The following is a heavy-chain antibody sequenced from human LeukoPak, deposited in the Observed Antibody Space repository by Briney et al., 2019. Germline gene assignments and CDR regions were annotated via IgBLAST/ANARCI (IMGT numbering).Heavy chain of an antibody. CDR1: GGSISSGDYY. CDR2: IYYSGST. D-gene: IGHD5-12*01. V-gene: IGHV4-30-4*01. J-gene: IGHJ4*02. CDR3: AAQDIVATIGS. Sequence: PSETLSLTCTVSGGSISSGDYYWSWLRQPPGTGLEWIGYIYYSGSTYYNPSLKSRVTISVDTSKNQFSPKLSSVTAADTAVYYCAAQDIVATIGSWGQGTLVTVSS.